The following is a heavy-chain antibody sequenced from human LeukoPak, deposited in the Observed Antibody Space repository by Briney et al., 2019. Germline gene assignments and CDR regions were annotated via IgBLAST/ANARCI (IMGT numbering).Heavy chain of an antibody. V-gene: IGHV1-69*04. D-gene: IGHD3-22*01. Sequence: SVKVSCKASGYTFTSYGISWVRQAPGQGLEWMGRIIPILGIANYAQKFQGRVTITADKSTSTAYMELSSLRSEDTAVYYCTLSYYYDSSGYYYVWGQGTLVTVSS. CDR3: TLSYYYDSSGYYYV. J-gene: IGHJ4*02. CDR2: IIPILGIA. CDR1: GYTFTSYG.